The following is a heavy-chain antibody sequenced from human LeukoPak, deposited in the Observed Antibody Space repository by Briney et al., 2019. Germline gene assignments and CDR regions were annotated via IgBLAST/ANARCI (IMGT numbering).Heavy chain of an antibody. D-gene: IGHD3-3*01. CDR1: GFTFSSYW. CDR3: ARATYDFWSGPNFDY. J-gene: IGHJ4*02. Sequence: GGSLRLSCAASGFTFSSYWMSWVRQAPGKGLEWVSVIYSGGSTYYADSVKGRFTISRDNSKNTLYLQMNSLRAEDTAVYYCARATYDFWSGPNFDYWGQGTLVTVSS. V-gene: IGHV3-53*01. CDR2: IYSGGST.